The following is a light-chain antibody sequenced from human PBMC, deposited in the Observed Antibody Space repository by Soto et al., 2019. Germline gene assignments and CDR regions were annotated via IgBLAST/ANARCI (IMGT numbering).Light chain of an antibody. J-gene: IGKJ2*01. CDR3: QQRSNWQYT. Sequence: EIVLTQSPATLSLSPGERATLSCRASQSVSGYSAWYQQKPGQAPGLLIYDTSNRATGIPARFSGSGSGTDFTLTISGLEPEDFAVYYCQQRSNWQYTFGLGTRLEIK. CDR1: QSVSGY. CDR2: DTS. V-gene: IGKV3-11*01.